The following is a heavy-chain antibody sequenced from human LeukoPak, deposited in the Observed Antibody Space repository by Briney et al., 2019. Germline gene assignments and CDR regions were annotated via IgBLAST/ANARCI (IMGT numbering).Heavy chain of an antibody. CDR2: ISGSGGST. D-gene: IGHD6-19*01. CDR1: GFTFSSYA. J-gene: IGHJ5*02. V-gene: IGHV3-23*01. CDR3: AKTAPSIAVAITETTGFDP. Sequence: GGSLRLSCAASGFTFSSYAMSWVRQAPGKGLEWASAISGSGGSTYYADSVKGRFTISRDNSKNTLYLQMNSLRAEDTAVYYWAKTAPSIAVAITETTGFDPWGQGTWSPSPQ.